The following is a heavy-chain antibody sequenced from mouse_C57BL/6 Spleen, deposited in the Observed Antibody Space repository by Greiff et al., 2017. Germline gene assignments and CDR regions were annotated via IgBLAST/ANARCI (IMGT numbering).Heavy chain of an antibody. Sequence: QVQLQQPGAELVKPGASVKLSCTASGYTFTSYWLQWVKQRPGPGLEWIGELDPSDSYTTYNQTFKGKATLTVDTSSSTAYMQLSSLTSEDSAVYYCARRGNYDAMDYWGQGTSVTVSS. J-gene: IGHJ4*01. CDR2: LDPSDSYT. D-gene: IGHD2-1*01. CDR3: ARRGNYDAMDY. CDR1: GYTFTSYW. V-gene: IGHV1-50*01.